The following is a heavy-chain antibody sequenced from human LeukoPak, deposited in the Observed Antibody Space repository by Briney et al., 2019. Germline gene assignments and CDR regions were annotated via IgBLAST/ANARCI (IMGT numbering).Heavy chain of an antibody. Sequence: SETLSLTCTVSGGSISSGGYYWSWIRQPPGKGLEWIGYIYHSGSTYYNPSLKSRVTISVDRSENQLSLKLSSVTAADTAVYYCAREGYSSGWDSNWGQGTLVTVSS. D-gene: IGHD6-19*01. CDR2: IYHSGST. CDR3: AREGYSSGWDSN. CDR1: GGSISSGGYY. V-gene: IGHV4-30-2*01. J-gene: IGHJ4*02.